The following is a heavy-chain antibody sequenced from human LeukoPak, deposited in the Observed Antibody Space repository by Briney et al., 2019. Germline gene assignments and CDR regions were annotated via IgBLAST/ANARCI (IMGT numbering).Heavy chain of an antibody. CDR3: ASDIVVVVAARVY. J-gene: IGHJ4*02. CDR1: GFTFSSYG. CDR2: VSYDGSNK. V-gene: IGHV3-30*03. D-gene: IGHD2-15*01. Sequence: GGSLRLSCAASGFTFSSYGIHWVRQAPGKGLEWVAVVSYDGSNKYYADSVKGRYTISRDNSKNTLYLQMNSLRAEDTAVYYCASDIVVVVAARVYWGQGTLVTVSS.